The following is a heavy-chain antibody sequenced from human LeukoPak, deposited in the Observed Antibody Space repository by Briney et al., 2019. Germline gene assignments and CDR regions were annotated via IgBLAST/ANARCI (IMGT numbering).Heavy chain of an antibody. J-gene: IGHJ4*02. CDR2: INHSGST. Sequence: PSETLSLTCAVYGGSFSGYYWSWIRQPPGKGLEWIGEINHSGSTNYNPSLKSRVTISVDTSKNQFSLKLSSVTAADTAVYYCAREATKVGATTGWGQGTLVTVSS. D-gene: IGHD1-26*01. V-gene: IGHV4-34*01. CDR3: AREATKVGATTG. CDR1: GGSFSGYY.